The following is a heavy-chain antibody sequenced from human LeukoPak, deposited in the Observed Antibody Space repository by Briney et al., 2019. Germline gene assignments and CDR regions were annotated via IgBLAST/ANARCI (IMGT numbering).Heavy chain of an antibody. Sequence: PGGSLRLSCAASGFTFSSYSMNWVRQAPGKGPEWVSSISSSSSYIYYADSVKGRFTISRDNAKNSLYLQMNSLRAEDTAVYYCARDSPIAAAGTHDYWGQGTLVTVSS. D-gene: IGHD6-13*01. J-gene: IGHJ4*02. CDR3: ARDSPIAAAGTHDY. V-gene: IGHV3-21*01. CDR1: GFTFSSYS. CDR2: ISSSSSYI.